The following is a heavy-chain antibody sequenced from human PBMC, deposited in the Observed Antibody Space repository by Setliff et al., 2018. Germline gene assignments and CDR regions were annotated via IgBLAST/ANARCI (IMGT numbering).Heavy chain of an antibody. CDR3: SRDTLYLQMNNLRVEDTAVYYCVRDPPGSGFAFES. J-gene: IGHJ4*02. CDR1: GGSINSGVYY. CDR2: IYHGGDT. V-gene: IGHV4-39*01. Sequence: SETLSLTCTVSGGSINSGVYYWGWIRQPPGKGLEWIGRIYHGGDTYYNASLKSRLTISVDTSKNQFSLKLRSVTGRFTISRDNSRDTLYLQMNNLRVEDTAVYYCVRDPPGSGFAFESWGQGTLVTVSS. D-gene: IGHD6-19*01.